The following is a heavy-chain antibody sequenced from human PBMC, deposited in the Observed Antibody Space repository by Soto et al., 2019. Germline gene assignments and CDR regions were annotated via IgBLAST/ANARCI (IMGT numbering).Heavy chain of an antibody. CDR3: AKGRPDHNFWTAIDY. D-gene: IGHD3-3*01. V-gene: IGHV3-21*04. Sequence: GGSLRLSCAASGFTFSSYTMNWVRQAPGKGLEWVSSISSSSSYIYYADSVKGRFTISRDNAKNSLYLQMNSLRAEDTAFYYCAKGRPDHNFWTAIDYWGRGTLVTVSS. CDR1: GFTFSSYT. J-gene: IGHJ4*02. CDR2: ISSSSSYI.